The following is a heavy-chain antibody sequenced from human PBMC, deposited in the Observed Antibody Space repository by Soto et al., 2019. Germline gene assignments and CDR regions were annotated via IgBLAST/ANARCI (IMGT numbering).Heavy chain of an antibody. CDR2: ISYDGINK. D-gene: IGHD5-18*01. Sequence: DLVESGGGVVQPGRSLRLSCAASGFTFTNYGFHWVRQAPGKGLEWVALISYDGINKYYTDSVKGRFTISRDNSENTIYMQMNSLRPEDTALYYCARGYSYGFDYWGQGTLVTVSS. CDR1: GFTFTNYG. V-gene: IGHV3-30*03. J-gene: IGHJ4*02. CDR3: ARGYSYGFDY.